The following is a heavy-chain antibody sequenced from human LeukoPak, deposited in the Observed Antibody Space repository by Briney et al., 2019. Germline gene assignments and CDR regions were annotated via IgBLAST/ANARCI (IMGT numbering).Heavy chain of an antibody. V-gene: IGHV1-18*04. CDR1: GYTFTSYG. CDR3: ARDNVGIAAAATPSMDV. D-gene: IGHD6-13*01. CDR2: NSAYNGNT. Sequence: ASVKVSCKASGYTFTSYGISWVRQAPGQGLEWMGWNSAYNGNTNYAQKLQGRVTMTTDTSTSTAYMELGSLRSDDTAVYYCARDNVGIAAAATPSMDVWGKGTTVTVSS. J-gene: IGHJ6*04.